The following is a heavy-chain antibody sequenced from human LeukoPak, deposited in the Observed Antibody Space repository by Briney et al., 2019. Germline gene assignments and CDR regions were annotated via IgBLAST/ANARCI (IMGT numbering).Heavy chain of an antibody. CDR2: IYYSGST. Sequence: PSETLSLTCTVSGGSIRSSSYYWGWIRQPPGKGLEWIGSIYYSGSTYYNPSLKSRVTISVDTSKNQFSLRLSSVTAADTAVYYCARGAGDILTGYSPYNWFDPWGQGTLVTVSS. CDR3: ARGAGDILTGYSPYNWFDP. V-gene: IGHV4-39*07. D-gene: IGHD3-9*01. J-gene: IGHJ5*02. CDR1: GGSIRSSSYY.